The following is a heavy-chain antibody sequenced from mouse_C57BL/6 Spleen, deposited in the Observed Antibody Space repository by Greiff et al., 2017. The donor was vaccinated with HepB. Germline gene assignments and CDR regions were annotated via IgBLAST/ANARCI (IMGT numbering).Heavy chain of an antibody. V-gene: IGHV5-6*02. CDR2: ISSGGSYT. CDR1: GFTFSSYG. D-gene: IGHD2-1*01. J-gene: IGHJ3*01. Sequence: DVKLVESGGDLVKPGGSLKLSCAASGFTFSSYGMSWVRQTPDKRLEWVATISSGGSYTYYPDSVKGRFTISRDNAKNTLYLQMSSLKSEDTAMYYCARPGGNWFAYWGQGTLVTVSA. CDR3: ARPGGNWFAY.